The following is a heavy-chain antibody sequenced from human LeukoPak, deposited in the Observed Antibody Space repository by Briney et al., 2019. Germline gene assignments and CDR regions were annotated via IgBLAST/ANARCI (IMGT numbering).Heavy chain of an antibody. CDR3: ARDRKYLYYGMEV. V-gene: IGHV3-66*01. CDR1: GFSVSDIY. J-gene: IGHJ6*02. Sequence: GGSLRLSCVASGFSVSDIYMNWVRQAPGKGLEWLSVIYSGDRTYYADSVKDRFTISRDISKNTVYLQMNNLRAEDTAVYYCARDRKYLYYGMEVWGQGTTVTVSS. CDR2: IYSGDRT. D-gene: IGHD3-10*01.